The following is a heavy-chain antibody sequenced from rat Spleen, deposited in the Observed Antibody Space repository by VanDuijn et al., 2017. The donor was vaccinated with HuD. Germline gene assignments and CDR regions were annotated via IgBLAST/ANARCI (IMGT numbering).Heavy chain of an antibody. V-gene: IGHV5-20*01. CDR3: TTDGYYDY. CDR2: ITYDGGTT. CDR1: GFTFDDHF. J-gene: IGHJ2*01. Sequence: EVRLVESGGGLVQPGRSLKLSCAASGFTFDDHFMAWVRQAPKKGLEWVASITYDGGTTYYRDSVKGRFTISRDNAKSSLYLQMDSLRSEDTATYYCTTDGYYDYWGQGVMVTVSS.